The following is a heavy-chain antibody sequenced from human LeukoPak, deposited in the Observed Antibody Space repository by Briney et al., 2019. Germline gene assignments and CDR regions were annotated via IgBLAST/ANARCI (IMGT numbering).Heavy chain of an antibody. D-gene: IGHD6-13*01. J-gene: IGHJ5*02. CDR2: INHSGST. Sequence: SETLSLTCAVYGGSFSGYYWSWIRQPPGKGLEWIGEINHSGSTNYNPSLKSRVTISVDTSKNQFSLKLSSVTAADTAVYYCARGPRLYSSSWQAGQSNWFDPWGQGTLVTVSS. V-gene: IGHV4-34*01. CDR1: GGSFSGYY. CDR3: ARGPRLYSSSWQAGQSNWFDP.